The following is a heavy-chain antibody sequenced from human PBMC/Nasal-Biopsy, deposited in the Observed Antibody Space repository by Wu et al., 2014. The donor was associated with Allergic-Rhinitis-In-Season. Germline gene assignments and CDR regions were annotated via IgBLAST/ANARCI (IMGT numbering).Heavy chain of an antibody. CDR2: INTDGSKT. D-gene: IGHD2-15*01. CDR3: VSDIAVVKTEGLDV. CDR1: GFTFSSFS. V-gene: IGHV3-74*01. J-gene: IGHJ6*02. Sequence: LRLSCAASGFTFSSFSMSWVRQAPGKGLVWVSRINTDGSKTDYADSVKGRFIISRDYAKNILYLQMNSLRAEDTALYYCVSDIAVVKTEGLDVWGQGTTVTVSS.